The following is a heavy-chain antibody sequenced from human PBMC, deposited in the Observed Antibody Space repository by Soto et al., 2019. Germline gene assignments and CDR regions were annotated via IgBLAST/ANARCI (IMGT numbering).Heavy chain of an antibody. D-gene: IGHD3-9*01. CDR1: GFTLSSYD. CDR3: TRKTHPTGMEV. CDR2: IGSGGDT. V-gene: IGHV3-13*01. J-gene: IGHJ6*02. Sequence: EVQLVESGGGLVQPGGSLRLSCAASGFTLSSYDIHWVRQATGEGLAWVSGIGSGGDTHYADSVKGRFIISREDGKNSLYLQMNNLKVGATAVYYCTRKTHPTGMEVGGQGATVTVSS.